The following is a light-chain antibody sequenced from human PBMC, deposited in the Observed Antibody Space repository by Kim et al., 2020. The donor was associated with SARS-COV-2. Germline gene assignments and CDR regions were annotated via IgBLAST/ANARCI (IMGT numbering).Light chain of an antibody. J-gene: IGKJ2*01. Sequence: EIVLTQSPGTLSLSPGERATLSCRASQSVDSRYFAGYQQKPGQAPRLLIHAVSNRATGIPDRFSGSGSGTDFTLTISRLEPVDIAVYYCQQYGGSPRYSFGQGTKLEI. CDR2: AVS. V-gene: IGKV3-20*01. CDR1: QSVDSRY. CDR3: QQYGGSPRYS.